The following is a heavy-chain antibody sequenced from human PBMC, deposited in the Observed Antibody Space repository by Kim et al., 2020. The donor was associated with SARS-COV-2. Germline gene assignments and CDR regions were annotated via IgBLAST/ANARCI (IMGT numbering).Heavy chain of an antibody. Sequence: SETLSLTCTVSGGSVSSGSYYWSWIRQPPGKGLEWIGYIYYSGSTNYNPSLKSRVTISVDTSKNQFSLKLSSVTAADTAVYYCARDQVGEYGMDVWGQGTTVTVSS. CDR1: GGSVSSGSYY. J-gene: IGHJ6*02. CDR2: IYYSGST. V-gene: IGHV4-61*01. CDR3: ARDQVGEYGMDV. D-gene: IGHD3-10*01.